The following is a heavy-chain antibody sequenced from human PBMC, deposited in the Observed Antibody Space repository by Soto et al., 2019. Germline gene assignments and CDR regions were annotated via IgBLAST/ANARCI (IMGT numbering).Heavy chain of an antibody. Sequence: QVQLVQSGAEVKKPGASVKVSCKASGYTFTSYDINWVRQATGQGLEWMGWMNPNSGNTGNAQKFQGRVTMTRNTSISTAYMELSSLRSEDTAVYYCARAYCSGGSCTTTYYYYGMDVWGQGTTVTVSS. CDR3: ARAYCSGGSCTTTYYYYGMDV. J-gene: IGHJ6*02. D-gene: IGHD2-15*01. V-gene: IGHV1-8*01. CDR1: GYTFTSYD. CDR2: MNPNSGNT.